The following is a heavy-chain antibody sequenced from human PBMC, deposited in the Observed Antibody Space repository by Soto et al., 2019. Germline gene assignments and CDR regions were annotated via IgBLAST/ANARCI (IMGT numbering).Heavy chain of an antibody. CDR3: ARDLGIQLWLRYFQH. J-gene: IGHJ1*01. Sequence: ASVKVSCEASGYTFTGYYMHWERQAPGQGLEWMGWINPNSGGTNYAQKFQGRVTMTRDTSISTAYMELSRLRSDDTAVYYCARDLGIQLWLRYFQHWGHGTLATVSS. CDR2: INPNSGGT. D-gene: IGHD5-18*01. V-gene: IGHV1-2*02. CDR1: GYTFTGYY.